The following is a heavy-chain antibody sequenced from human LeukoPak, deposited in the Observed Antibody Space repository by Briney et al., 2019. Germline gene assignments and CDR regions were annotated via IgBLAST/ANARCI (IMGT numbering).Heavy chain of an antibody. CDR3: ARHPKPAYSSSSPWGVYYFDY. J-gene: IGHJ4*02. V-gene: IGHV4-39*01. CDR1: GGSISSSSYY. Sequence: ASETLSLTCTVSGGSISSSSYYWGWIRQPPGKGLEWIGSTYYSGSTYYNPSLKSRVTISVDTSKNQFSLKLSSVTAADTAVYYCARHPKPAYSSSSPWGVYYFDYWGQGTLVTVSS. D-gene: IGHD6-6*01. CDR2: TYYSGST.